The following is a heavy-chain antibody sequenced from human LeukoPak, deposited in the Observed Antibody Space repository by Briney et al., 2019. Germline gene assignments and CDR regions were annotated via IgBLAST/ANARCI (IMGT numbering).Heavy chain of an antibody. J-gene: IGHJ4*02. Sequence: SETLSLACTVSGGSISSGAYYWSWIRQHPGKGLEWIGYIYYSGSTNYNPSLKSRVTISVDTSKNQFSLKLSSVTAADTAVYYCARHVISSAAVAGLFDYWGQGTLVTVSS. D-gene: IGHD6-19*01. CDR1: GGSISSGAYY. V-gene: IGHV4-61*08. CDR2: IYYSGST. CDR3: ARHVISSAAVAGLFDY.